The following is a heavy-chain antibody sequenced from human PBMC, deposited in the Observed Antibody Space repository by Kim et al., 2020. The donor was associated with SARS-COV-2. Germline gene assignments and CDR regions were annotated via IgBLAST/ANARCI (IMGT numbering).Heavy chain of an antibody. D-gene: IGHD2-21*01. J-gene: IGHJ4*02. CDR2: ISYDGSSK. V-gene: IGHV3-30*04. Sequence: GGSLRLSCAASGFTFSSYAMHWVRQAPGKGLEWVAVISYDGSSKYYADSVKGRFTISRDNSKNTLYLQMNSLRPEDTAVYYCAREGERQLFGVYHDYWGQGTLVTVSS. CDR3: AREGERQLFGVYHDY. CDR1: GFTFSSYA.